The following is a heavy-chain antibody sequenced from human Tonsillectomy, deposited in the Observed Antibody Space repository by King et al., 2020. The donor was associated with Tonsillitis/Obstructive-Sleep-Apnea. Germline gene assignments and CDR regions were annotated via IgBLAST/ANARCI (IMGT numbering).Heavy chain of an antibody. D-gene: IGHD6-6*01. J-gene: IGHJ3*02. V-gene: IGHV3-21*01. CDR1: GFAFSAYS. CDR3: ARDWHSRSSPARTFDN. Sequence: VQLVESGGGLVKPGGSLRLSCRASGFAFSAYSMNWVRQAPGKGLQWLSPVSSSSTYISYADSVKGRFTISRDNAKNSLYLQMNYLRADDTAVYYCARDWHSRSSPARTFDNWGQGTMVTVSS. CDR2: VSSSSTYI.